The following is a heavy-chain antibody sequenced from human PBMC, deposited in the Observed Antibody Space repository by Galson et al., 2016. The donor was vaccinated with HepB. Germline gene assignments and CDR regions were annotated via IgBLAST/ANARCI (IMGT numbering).Heavy chain of an antibody. CDR3: ARDLRVAYCGGDCQSFFDY. CDR1: GFTFSSYG. D-gene: IGHD2-21*02. V-gene: IGHV3-33*01. CDR2: IWYDGSNK. Sequence: SLRLSCAASGFTFSSYGMHWVRQAPGKGLEWVAAIWYDGSNKYYADSVKGRFTISRDNSKNTLYLQMNSLRAEDTAVYYCARDLRVAYCGGDCQSFFDYWGQGTLVTVSS. J-gene: IGHJ4*02.